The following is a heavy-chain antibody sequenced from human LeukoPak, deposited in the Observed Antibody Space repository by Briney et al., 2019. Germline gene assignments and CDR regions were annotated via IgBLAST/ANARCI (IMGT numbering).Heavy chain of an antibody. V-gene: IGHV3-30*18. Sequence: PGGSLRLSCAASGFTFSSYGMHWVRQAPGKGLEWVAVISYDGSNKYYADSVKGRFTISRDNSKNTLYLQMNSLRAEDTAVYYCAKTPTPIVVVIPPEFDPWGQGTLVTVSS. J-gene: IGHJ5*02. CDR3: AKTPTPIVVVIPPEFDP. CDR1: GFTFSSYG. CDR2: ISYDGSNK. D-gene: IGHD3-22*01.